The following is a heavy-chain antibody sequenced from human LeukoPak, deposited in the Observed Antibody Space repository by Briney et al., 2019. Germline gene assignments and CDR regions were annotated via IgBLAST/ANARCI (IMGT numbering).Heavy chain of an antibody. CDR3: ARDPPQQLVPFDY. D-gene: IGHD6-13*01. CDR1: GYTFTDYY. V-gene: IGHV1-2*02. CDR2: INPNSGGT. Sequence: GASVKVSCKASGYTFTDYYIHWVRQAPGQGLEWMGRINPNSGGTDYAQKFQGRVTMTRDTSISTAYMELSRLRSDDTAVYYCARDPPQQLVPFDYWGQGTLVTVSS. J-gene: IGHJ4*02.